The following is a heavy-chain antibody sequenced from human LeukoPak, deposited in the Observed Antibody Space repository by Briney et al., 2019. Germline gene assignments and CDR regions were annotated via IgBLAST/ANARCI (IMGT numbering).Heavy chain of an antibody. CDR1: GGSISSYY. Sequence: SETLSLTCTVSGGSISSYYWSWIRQPPGKGLEWIGYVYYSGSTNYNPSLKSRVTISVDTSKNQFSLKLSSVTAADTAVYYCARDQSYGDFLYWGQGTLATVSS. CDR3: ARDQSYGDFLY. J-gene: IGHJ4*02. V-gene: IGHV4-59*12. D-gene: IGHD4-17*01. CDR2: VYYSGST.